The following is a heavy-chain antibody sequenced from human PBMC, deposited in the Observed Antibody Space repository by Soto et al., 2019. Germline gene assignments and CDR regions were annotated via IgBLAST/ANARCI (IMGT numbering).Heavy chain of an antibody. Sequence: SQTLSLTGSGCGERVCSNRWSWTWIRQSPSRGLEWLGRTYYRSKHYNDYAVSVKGRITINPDTSKNQFSLQLNSVTPEDTAVYYFARDLPDYYDSSGPFDELGQGTLVTVSS. D-gene: IGHD3-22*01. J-gene: IGHJ4*02. CDR1: GERVCSNRWS. CDR2: TYYRSKHYN. CDR3: ARDLPDYYDSSGPFDE. V-gene: IGHV6-1*01.